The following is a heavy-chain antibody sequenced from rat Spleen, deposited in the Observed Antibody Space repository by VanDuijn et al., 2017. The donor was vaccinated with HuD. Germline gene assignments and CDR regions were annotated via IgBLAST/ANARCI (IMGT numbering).Heavy chain of an antibody. Sequence: EVQLQESGPGLVKPSQSLSLTCSVTGYSITSNYWGWIRKFPGNKMEWMGSISYSGSTTYNPSLKSRISITRDTSRNQFFLQLNSVSPEDTATYYCARGPVDYWGQGVMVTVSS. CDR3: ARGPVDY. J-gene: IGHJ2*01. CDR2: ISYSGST. CDR1: GYSITSNY. V-gene: IGHV3-1*01.